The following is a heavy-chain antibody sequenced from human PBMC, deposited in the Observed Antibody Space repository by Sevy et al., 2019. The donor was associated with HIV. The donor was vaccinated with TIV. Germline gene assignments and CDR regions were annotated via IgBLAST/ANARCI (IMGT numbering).Heavy chain of an antibody. J-gene: IGHJ4*02. CDR1: GFTFSSYW. D-gene: IGHD2-2*02. CDR2: IKQDGSGK. V-gene: IGHV3-7*03. Sequence: GGSLRLSCAASGFTFSSYWMSWVRQAPGKGLEWVANIKQDGSGKYYVDSVKGRFTISRDNAKKSLYLQMNSLGAEDTAVYYCARGKLLYGLDFDYWGQGTLVTVSS. CDR3: ARGKLLYGLDFDY.